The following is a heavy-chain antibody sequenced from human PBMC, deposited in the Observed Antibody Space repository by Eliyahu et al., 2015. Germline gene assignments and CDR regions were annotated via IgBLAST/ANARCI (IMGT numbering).Heavy chain of an antibody. J-gene: IGHJ4*02. Sequence: QVQLQESGPGLVKPSETLSLTCAVSGYSISSGYYWGWIRQPPGKGLEWIGSIYHSGSTYYNPSLKSRVTISVDTSKNQFSLKLSSVTAADTAVYYCAGSIAAACDYWGQGTLVTVSS. CDR3: AGSIAAACDY. CDR2: IYHSGST. CDR1: GYSISSGYY. V-gene: IGHV4-38-2*01. D-gene: IGHD6-6*01.